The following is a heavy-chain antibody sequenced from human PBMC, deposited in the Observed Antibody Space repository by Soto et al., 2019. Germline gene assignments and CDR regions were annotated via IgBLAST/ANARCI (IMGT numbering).Heavy chain of an antibody. V-gene: IGHV4-31*03. CDR3: ARLLGSGNYLGIFDAFDI. J-gene: IGHJ3*02. CDR2: ISYSGST. CDR1: GGSITTVGNY. Sequence: QVQLQESGPGLVQPSQTLSLACTVSGGSITTVGNYWSWIRQFPGKGLEWIGHISYSGSTNSNPSFRSRLSMSVDTSKNQFSLELSFVTAADTAVYYCARLLGSGNYLGIFDAFDIWGQGTVVTVSS. D-gene: IGHD1-26*01.